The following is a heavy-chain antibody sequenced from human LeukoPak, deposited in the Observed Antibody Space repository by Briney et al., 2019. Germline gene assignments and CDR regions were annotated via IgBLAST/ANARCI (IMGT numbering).Heavy chain of an antibody. J-gene: IGHJ4*02. CDR2: IYYSGST. D-gene: IGHD4-23*01. V-gene: IGHV4-59*08. CDR3: ARRSFGGNSAYFDY. Sequence: SETLSLTCTVSGGSISPYYWSWIRQPPGKGLEWIANIYYSGSTNYNPSLKSRLTISVDTSKNQFPLTLSSVTAADTAVYYCARRSFGGNSAYFDYWGQGTLVTVSS. CDR1: GGSISPYY.